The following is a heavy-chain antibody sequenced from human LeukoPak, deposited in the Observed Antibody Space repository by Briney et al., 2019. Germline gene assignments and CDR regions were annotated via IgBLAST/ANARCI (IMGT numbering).Heavy chain of an antibody. V-gene: IGHV3-7*01. J-gene: IGHJ4*02. CDR2: IKQDGSEK. Sequence: GGSLRLSCAASGFTFSSYAMHWVRQAPGKGLEYVANIKQDGSEKNYVDSVKGRFTISRDNAKNSLYLQMNSLRVEDTAVYYCAREARGGDARGQGTLVTVSS. D-gene: IGHD3-16*01. CDR3: AREARGGDA. CDR1: GFTFSSYA.